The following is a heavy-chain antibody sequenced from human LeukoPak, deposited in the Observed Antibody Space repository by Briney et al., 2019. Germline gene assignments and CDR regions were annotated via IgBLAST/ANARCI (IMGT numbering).Heavy chain of an antibody. J-gene: IGHJ4*02. CDR2: IKPDGSQK. V-gene: IGHV3-7*01. CDR3: VRDRPAFLDFDY. CDR1: GFSFSSDW. Sequence: GGSLRLSCVASGFSFSSDWMNWVRQAPGKGLEWVANIKPDGSQKYYVDSVKGRFTISRDNAEKTLFLQMNSLRAEDTAVYFCVRDRPAFLDFDYGGQKTLVT. D-gene: IGHD2-2*01.